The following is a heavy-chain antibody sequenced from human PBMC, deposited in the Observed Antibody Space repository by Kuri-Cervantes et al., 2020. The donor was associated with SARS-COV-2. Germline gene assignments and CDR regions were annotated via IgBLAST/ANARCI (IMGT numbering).Heavy chain of an antibody. CDR2: TRNKANSYTT. V-gene: IGHV3-72*01. Sequence: GESLKISCAASGFTFSDHYMDWVRQAPGKGLEWVGRTRNKANSYTTEYAASVKGRFTISRDDSKNSLYLQMNSLKTEDTAVYYCAKLSNWDDAFDIWGQGTMVTVSS. CDR3: AKLSNWDDAFDI. J-gene: IGHJ3*02. D-gene: IGHD1-1*01. CDR1: GFTFSDHY.